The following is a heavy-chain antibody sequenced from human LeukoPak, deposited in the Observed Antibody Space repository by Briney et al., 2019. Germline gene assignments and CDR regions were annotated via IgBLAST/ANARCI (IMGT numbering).Heavy chain of an antibody. D-gene: IGHD6-19*01. Sequence: GGSLRLSCAASGFTFSAYAMAWVRQAPGKGLQCISHITTGGSSIFYADSVKGRFTLSRDNAKYSLYLQMNSLRAEDAAVYYCARVRYDSGWYDYWGQGAQVIVSS. CDR3: ARVRYDSGWYDY. CDR1: GFTFSAYA. J-gene: IGHJ4*02. CDR2: ITTGGSSI. V-gene: IGHV3-48*04.